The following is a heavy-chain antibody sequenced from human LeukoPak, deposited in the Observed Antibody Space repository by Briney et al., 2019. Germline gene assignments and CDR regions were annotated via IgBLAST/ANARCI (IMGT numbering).Heavy chain of an antibody. Sequence: PGGSLRLSCAASGFTFDDYGMSWVRQAPGKGLEWGSGINWNGGSTGYADSVKGRFTISRDNAKNSLYLQMNSLRAEDTALYYCARDRMAYYDSSGITAYDAFDIWGQGTMVTVSS. V-gene: IGHV3-20*04. CDR3: ARDRMAYYDSSGITAYDAFDI. CDR2: INWNGGST. J-gene: IGHJ3*02. CDR1: GFTFDDYG. D-gene: IGHD3-22*01.